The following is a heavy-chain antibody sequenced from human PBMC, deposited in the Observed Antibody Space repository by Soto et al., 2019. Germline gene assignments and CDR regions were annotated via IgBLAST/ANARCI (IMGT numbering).Heavy chain of an antibody. CDR1: GYYIRSGYS. D-gene: IGHD5-18*01. CDR3: AQDGGYTYSRHGLDI. J-gene: IGHJ3*02. CDR2: IYQSGIT. Sequence: PSETLSLTCAVSGYYIRSGYSWGWIRQPPGKGLEWIGSIYQSGITYYNPSLKSRVTISMDTSKNQFSLRLTSVTAADTAVYYCAQDGGYTYSRHGLDIWGQETMVTVSS. V-gene: IGHV4-38-2*01.